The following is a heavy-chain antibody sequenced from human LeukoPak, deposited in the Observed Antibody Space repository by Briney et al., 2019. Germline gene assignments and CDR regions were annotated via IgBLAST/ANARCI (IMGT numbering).Heavy chain of an antibody. CDR3: ARSPSPYGSGSYPDY. D-gene: IGHD3-10*01. V-gene: IGHV1-69*13. CDR2: IIPIFGTA. CDR1: GGTFSSYA. Sequence: GASVKVSCKASGGTFSSYAISWVRQAPGQGLELMGGIIPIFGTANYAQKFQGRVTITADESTSTAYMELSSLRSEDTAVYYCARSPSPYGSGSYPDYWGQGALVTVSS. J-gene: IGHJ4*02.